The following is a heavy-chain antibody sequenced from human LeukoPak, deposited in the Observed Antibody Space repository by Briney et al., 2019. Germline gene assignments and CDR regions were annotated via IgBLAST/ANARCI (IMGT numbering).Heavy chain of an antibody. CDR1: GGSISSSSYY. J-gene: IGHJ3*02. CDR3: ARRYYDSSGNTFDI. D-gene: IGHD3-22*01. Sequence: KPSETLSLTCTVSGGSISSSSYYWGWIRQPPGKGLEWIGSIYYSGSTYYNPSLKSRVTISVDTSKNQFSLKLSSVTAADTAVYYCARRYYDSSGNTFDIWGQGTMVTVSS. V-gene: IGHV4-39*01. CDR2: IYYSGST.